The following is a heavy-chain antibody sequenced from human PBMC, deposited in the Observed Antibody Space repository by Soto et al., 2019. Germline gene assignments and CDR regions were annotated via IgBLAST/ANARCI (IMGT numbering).Heavy chain of an antibody. D-gene: IGHD1-1*01. V-gene: IGHV4-39*01. CDR3: ARTLYKALNWFDP. CDR1: GGSISSSTFY. CDR2: LSYGGTT. Sequence: PSETLSLTCIVSGGSISSSTFYWGWIRQPPGKGLEWIGTLSYGGTTHYNPSLKSRVAMSVDTSKNQLSLEMTSLTAADTAVYYCARTLYKALNWFDPWGQGALVTVSS. J-gene: IGHJ5*02.